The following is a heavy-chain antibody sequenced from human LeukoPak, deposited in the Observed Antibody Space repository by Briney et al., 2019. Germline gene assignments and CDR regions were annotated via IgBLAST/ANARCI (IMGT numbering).Heavy chain of an antibody. J-gene: IGHJ6*03. V-gene: IGHV1-2*02. CDR2: INPNSGGT. D-gene: IGHD2-15*01. CDR1: GYTFTGYY. CDR3: ARGGCSGGSCYAYYYYYYMDV. Sequence: ASVKVSCKASGYTFTGYYMHWVRQAPGQGLEWMGWINPNSGGTNYAQKFQGRVTMTRDTSISTAYMELSRLRSDDTAVYYCARGGCSGGSCYAYYYYYYMDVWGKGTTVTVSS.